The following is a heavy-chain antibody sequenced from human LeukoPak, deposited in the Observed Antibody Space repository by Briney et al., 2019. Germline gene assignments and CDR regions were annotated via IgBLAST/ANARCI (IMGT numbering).Heavy chain of an antibody. D-gene: IGHD4-17*01. J-gene: IGHJ4*02. Sequence: PSQILSLTCTVSGGSISSGSYYWSWIRQPAGKGLEWIGRIYTSGSTNYNPSLKSRVTMSVDTSKNQFSLKLSSVTAADTAVYYCARWRITVTSPYFDYWGQGTLVTVSS. CDR3: ARWRITVTSPYFDY. CDR1: GGSISSGSYY. V-gene: IGHV4-61*02. CDR2: IYTSGST.